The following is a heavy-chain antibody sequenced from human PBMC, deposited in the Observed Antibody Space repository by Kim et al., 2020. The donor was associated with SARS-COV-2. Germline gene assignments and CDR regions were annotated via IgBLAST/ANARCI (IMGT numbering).Heavy chain of an antibody. CDR1: GGTFSSYA. D-gene: IGHD3-3*01. CDR2: IIPILGIA. V-gene: IGHV1-69*04. Sequence: SVKVSCKASGGTFSSYAISWVRQAPGQGLEWMGRIIPILGIANYAQKFQGRVTITADKSTSTAYMELSSLRSEDTAVYYCASYDCWSGYYYHMDVWGKGTTVTVSS. J-gene: IGHJ6*03. CDR3: ASYDCWSGYYYHMDV.